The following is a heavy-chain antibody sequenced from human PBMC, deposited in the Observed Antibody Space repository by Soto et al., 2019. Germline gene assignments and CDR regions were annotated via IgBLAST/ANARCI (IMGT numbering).Heavy chain of an antibody. Sequence: QLVESGGGGVQPGRSLRLSCAASEFTFSSYAMHWVRQAPGRGLEWVALISFDGKNEYYADSVKGRFTIARDNSRNMVYLEMNGHRPDDTATYFCARPIPRWSYHYGMDVWGHGTTVTVS. D-gene: IGHD2-15*01. CDR1: EFTFSSYA. J-gene: IGHJ6*02. V-gene: IGHV3-30*04. CDR2: ISFDGKNE. CDR3: ARPIPRWSYHYGMDV.